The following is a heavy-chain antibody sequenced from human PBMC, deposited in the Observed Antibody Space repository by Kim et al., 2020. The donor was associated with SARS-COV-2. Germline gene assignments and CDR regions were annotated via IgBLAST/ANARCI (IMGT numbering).Heavy chain of an antibody. CDR2: IYYSGST. J-gene: IGHJ6*02. Sequence: SETLSLTCTVSGGSISSGGYYWSWIRQHPGKGLEWIGYIYYSGSTYYNPSLKSRVTISVDTSKNQFSLKLSSVTAADTAVYYCARRRGSSYLYYYYYYGMDVWGQGTTVTVSS. CDR1: GGSISSGGYY. D-gene: IGHD6-6*01. CDR3: ARRRGSSYLYYYYYYGMDV. V-gene: IGHV4-31*03.